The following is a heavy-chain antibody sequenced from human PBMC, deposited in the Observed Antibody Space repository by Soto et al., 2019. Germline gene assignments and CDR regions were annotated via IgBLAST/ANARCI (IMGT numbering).Heavy chain of an antibody. D-gene: IGHD3-16*01. Sequence: EVQLVESGGGLVQPGGSLRLSCAASGFTFSNSWMTWVRQAPGKGLECVANIKHDGTAKYYVDSVKGRFTVSRDNAQNSLYLQMDSLRADDTAVYYCTKGLITAASWGQGTLVTVSS. V-gene: IGHV3-7*01. CDR3: TKGLITAAS. CDR1: GFTFSNSW. CDR2: IKHDGTAK. J-gene: IGHJ4*02.